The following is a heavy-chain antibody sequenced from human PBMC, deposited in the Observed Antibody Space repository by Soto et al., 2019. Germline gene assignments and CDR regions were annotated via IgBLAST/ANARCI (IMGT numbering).Heavy chain of an antibody. CDR1: GFTFSNAW. CDR3: TTDLGCSGGSCYSYFDY. J-gene: IGHJ4*02. Sequence: EVQLVESGGGLVKPGGSLRLSCAASGFTFSNAWMSWVRQAPGKGLEWVGRIKSKTDGGTTDYAAPVKGRFTISRDDSKNTLYLQMNSLKTEDTAVYYCTTDLGCSGGSCYSYFDYWGQGTLVTVSS. CDR2: IKSKTDGGTT. V-gene: IGHV3-15*01. D-gene: IGHD2-15*01.